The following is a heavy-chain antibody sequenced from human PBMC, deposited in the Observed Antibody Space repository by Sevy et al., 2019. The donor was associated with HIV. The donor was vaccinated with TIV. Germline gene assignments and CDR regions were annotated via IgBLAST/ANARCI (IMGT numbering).Heavy chain of an antibody. J-gene: IGHJ4*02. CDR2: ISCSSSSYI. CDR3: ARDLRGSEFDY. Sequence: GGSLRLSCAASGFTFSSYSMNWVRQAPGKGLEWVSSISCSSSSYIYYADSVKGRFTISRDNAKNSLYLQMNSLRAEDTAVYYCARDLRGSEFDYWGQGTLVTVSS. D-gene: IGHD1-26*01. V-gene: IGHV3-21*01. CDR1: GFTFSSYS.